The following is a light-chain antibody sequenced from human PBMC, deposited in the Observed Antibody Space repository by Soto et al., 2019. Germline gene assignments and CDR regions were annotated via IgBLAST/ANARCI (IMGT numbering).Light chain of an antibody. CDR2: GAS. J-gene: IGKJ2*01. V-gene: IGKV3-15*01. CDR3: QQYGSSPYT. CDR1: QSVSGN. Sequence: EIVMTQSPATLSVSPGERATLSCRASQSVSGNLAWYQQKPGQAPRLLIYGASTRANGIPARFSGSGSGTEFTLTISSLQSEDFAVYYCQQYGSSPYTFGQGTKLEIK.